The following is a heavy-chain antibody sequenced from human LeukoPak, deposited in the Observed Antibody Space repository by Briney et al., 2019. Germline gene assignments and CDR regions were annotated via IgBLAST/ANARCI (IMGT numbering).Heavy chain of an antibody. D-gene: IGHD3-9*01. CDR2: IYWDEDE. Sequence: SGPTLVYPPQTLTLTCTFSGFSFGTRGVGVGWIRQPPGKALEWLAVIYWDEDERYRPSLKSRLTINKDTSKNQVVLTMTNMDPVDTATYYCARSPYYDILTGSRGTFDYWGRGILVTVSS. CDR3: ARSPYYDILTGSRGTFDY. J-gene: IGHJ4*02. CDR1: GFSFGTRGVG. V-gene: IGHV2-5*02.